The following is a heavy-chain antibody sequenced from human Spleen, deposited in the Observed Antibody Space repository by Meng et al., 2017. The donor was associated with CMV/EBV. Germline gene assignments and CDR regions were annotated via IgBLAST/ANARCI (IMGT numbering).Heavy chain of an antibody. D-gene: IGHD1-26*01. J-gene: IGHJ6*02. CDR2: IYSGGSAT. V-gene: IGHV3-23*03. CDR1: GFAFSTDA. Sequence: GDSLKISCAASGFAFSTDAMTWVRQAPGKGLEWVSVIYSGGSATYHADSVKGRFNISRDNSKNMVYLHMNSLRADDTARYYCARLGSYTYYYYGMDVWGQGTTVTVSS. CDR3: ARLGSYTYYYYGMDV.